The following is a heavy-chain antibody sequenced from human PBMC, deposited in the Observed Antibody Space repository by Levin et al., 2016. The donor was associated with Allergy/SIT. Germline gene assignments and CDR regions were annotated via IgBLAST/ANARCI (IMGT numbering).Heavy chain of an antibody. V-gene: IGHV5-10-1*01. CDR2: IDPSDSYT. CDR1: GYSFTSYW. D-gene: IGHD3-22*01. Sequence: GESLKISCKGSGYSFTSYWISWVRQMPGKGLEWMGRIDPSDSYTNYSPSFQGHVTISADKSISTAYLQWSSLKASDTAMYYCASRPNYYDSSGYSDYWGQGTLVTVSS. CDR3: ASRPNYYDSSGYSDY. J-gene: IGHJ4*02.